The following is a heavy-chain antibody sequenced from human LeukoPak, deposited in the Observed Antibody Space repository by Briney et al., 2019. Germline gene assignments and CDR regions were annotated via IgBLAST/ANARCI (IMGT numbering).Heavy chain of an antibody. Sequence: GGSLRLSCAASGFTFNNFAMSWVRQAPGKGLEWVSAISGSGGSTYYADSVKGRFTISRDNSKNTLYLQMNSLRAEDTAVYYCAKPSAYLCGGDCYSGWGQGTLVTVSS. J-gene: IGHJ4*02. CDR3: AKPSAYLCGGDCYSG. CDR2: ISGSGGST. V-gene: IGHV3-23*01. CDR1: GFTFNNFA. D-gene: IGHD2-21*02.